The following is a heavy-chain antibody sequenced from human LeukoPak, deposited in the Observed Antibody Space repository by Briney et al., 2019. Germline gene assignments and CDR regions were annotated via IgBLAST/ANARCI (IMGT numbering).Heavy chain of an antibody. CDR3: ARRFRGGSYFYFDY. Sequence: SETLSLTCEVYGTSFSGYSWSWIRQPPGKGLEWIGEINHSGNTNYNPSLKSRVTISVDTSKNQFSLKLSSVTAADTAVYYCARRFRGGSYFYFDYWGQGTLVTVSS. V-gene: IGHV4-34*01. CDR1: GTSFSGYS. CDR2: INHSGNT. D-gene: IGHD1-26*01. J-gene: IGHJ4*02.